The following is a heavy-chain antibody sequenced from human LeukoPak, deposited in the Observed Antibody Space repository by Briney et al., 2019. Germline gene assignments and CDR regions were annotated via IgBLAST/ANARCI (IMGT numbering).Heavy chain of an antibody. D-gene: IGHD4-11*01. V-gene: IGHV4-39*07. CDR1: GGSISSSSYY. Sequence: SSETLSLTCTVSGGSISSSSYYWGWIRQPPGKGLEWIGSVYYSGSTYYNPSLKSRVTISVDTSKNQFSLKLSSVTAADTAVYYCARVNSNYGWYYYYMDVWGKGTTVTVSS. CDR3: ARVNSNYGWYYYYMDV. CDR2: VYYSGST. J-gene: IGHJ6*03.